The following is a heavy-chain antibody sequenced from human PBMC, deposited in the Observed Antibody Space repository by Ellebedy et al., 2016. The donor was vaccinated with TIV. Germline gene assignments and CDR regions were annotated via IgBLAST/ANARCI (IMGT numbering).Heavy chain of an antibody. D-gene: IGHD6-13*01. J-gene: IGHJ4*02. CDR2: ISGSGGNI. Sequence: GESLKISCVASGFTFSTYAMTWVRQAPGKGLEWVSTISGSGGNIYYADSVKGRFTISRDNSKNTLYLQMDSLRAEDTALYFCAKSDSSTWAPPDFWGQGTLVTVSS. CDR3: AKSDSSTWAPPDF. CDR1: GFTFSTYA. V-gene: IGHV3-23*01.